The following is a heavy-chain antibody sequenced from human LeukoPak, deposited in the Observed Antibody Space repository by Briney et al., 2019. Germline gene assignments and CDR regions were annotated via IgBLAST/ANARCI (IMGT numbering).Heavy chain of an antibody. V-gene: IGHV4-4*07. D-gene: IGHD5-24*01. CDR3: ARGTDMTPITGYYSFVY. J-gene: IGHJ4*02. CDR2: ISDSSRT. Sequence: SQTLSLTSTLSPGAPSGYYWSWISHRARGGLEGSGRISDSSRTYYHPSLERRVTISFDTSNNQFSLKVTSVTAADTAVYYCARGTDMTPITGYYSFVYWGQGTLVSVSS. CDR1: PGAPSGYY.